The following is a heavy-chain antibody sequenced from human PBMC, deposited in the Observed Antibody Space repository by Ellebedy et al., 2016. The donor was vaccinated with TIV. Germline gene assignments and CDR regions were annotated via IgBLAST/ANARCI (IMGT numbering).Heavy chain of an antibody. CDR2: IIPIFGTA. J-gene: IGHJ6*03. V-gene: IGHV1-69*13. D-gene: IGHD3-16*01. CDR3: AREGGRYYYYMDV. CDR1: GGTFSSYA. Sequence: SVKVSCXASGGTFSSYAISWVRQAPGQGLEWMGGIIPIFGTANYAQKFQGRVTITADESTSTAYMELSSLRSEDTAVYYCAREGGRYYYYMDVWGKGTTVTVSS.